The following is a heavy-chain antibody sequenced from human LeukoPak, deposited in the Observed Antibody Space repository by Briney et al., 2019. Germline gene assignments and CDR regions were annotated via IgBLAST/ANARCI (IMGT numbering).Heavy chain of an antibody. CDR2: FSAYNVNT. D-gene: IGHD2-2*01. CDR1: GYTFTSSG. J-gene: IGHJ6*02. Sequence: ASGKVSCKASGYTFTSSGISGVRKAPGQGLEWMGWFSAYNVNTDYAQTLQGRVTMTTDTSTTTAYMELRSLRSDDSAVYYCARDSIVVGPNSLSYYYYYYGMDVWGQGTTVTVSS. V-gene: IGHV1-18*01. CDR3: ARDSIVVGPNSLSYYYYYYGMDV.